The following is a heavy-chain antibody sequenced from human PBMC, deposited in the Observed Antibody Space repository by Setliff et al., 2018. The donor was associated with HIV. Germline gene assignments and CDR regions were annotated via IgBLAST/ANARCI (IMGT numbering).Heavy chain of an antibody. J-gene: IGHJ4*02. Sequence: SETLSLTCTVSGGSISSYYWSWIRQPPGKGLEWIGTIYLTGHTFYNPSLKSRVTISVDTSENQFSLKLSSVTAADTAVYYCARDGYSSSWYVISGSFDYWGQGILVTSPQ. CDR3: ARDGYSSSWYVISGSFDY. V-gene: IGHV4-59*12. CDR1: GGSISSYY. D-gene: IGHD6-13*01. CDR2: IYLTGHT.